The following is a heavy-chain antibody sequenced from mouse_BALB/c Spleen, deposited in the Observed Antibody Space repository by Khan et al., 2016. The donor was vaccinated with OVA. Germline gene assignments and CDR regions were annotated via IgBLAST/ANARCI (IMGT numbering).Heavy chain of an antibody. V-gene: IGHV3-2*02. Sequence: EVQLQESGPGLVKPSQSLSLTCTVTGYSITSGYGWNWIRQFPGNKLEWMGYISYSGSTNYNQSLQSRISIPRDTSKNQFFLQLNSLTTEDTATXYCARTARIKYWGQGTTLTVSS. CDR1: GYSITSGYG. J-gene: IGHJ2*01. D-gene: IGHD1-2*01. CDR2: ISYSGST. CDR3: ARTARIKY.